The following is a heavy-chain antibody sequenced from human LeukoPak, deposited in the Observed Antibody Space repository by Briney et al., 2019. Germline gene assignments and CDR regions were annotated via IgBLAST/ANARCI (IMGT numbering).Heavy chain of an antibody. D-gene: IGHD6-13*01. CDR1: GGTFSSYA. Sequence: VASVKVSCKASGGTFSSYAISWVRQAPGQGLEWMGRIIPILGIANYAQKFQGRVTITADKSTSTAYMELSSLRSEDTAVYYCARELFPAARRAAAGPWAFDIWGQGTMVTVSS. V-gene: IGHV1-69*04. J-gene: IGHJ3*02. CDR2: IIPILGIA. CDR3: ARELFPAARRAAAGPWAFDI.